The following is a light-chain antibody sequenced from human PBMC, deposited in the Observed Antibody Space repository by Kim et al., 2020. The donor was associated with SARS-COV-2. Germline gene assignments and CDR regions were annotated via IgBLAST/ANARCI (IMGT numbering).Light chain of an antibody. V-gene: IGKV3-20*01. CDR2: GAS. CDR3: QQYGSSPPRS. Sequence: PGERATHSCRSSQGVSSSYLAWYQQEPGQAPRLLIYGASSRATGIPDRFSGSVSGTDFTLTISRLEPEDFAVYYCQQYGSSPPRSFGQGTKLEI. J-gene: IGKJ2*03. CDR1: QGVSSSY.